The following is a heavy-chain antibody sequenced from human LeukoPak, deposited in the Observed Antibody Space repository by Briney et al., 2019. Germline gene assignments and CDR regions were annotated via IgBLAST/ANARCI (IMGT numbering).Heavy chain of an antibody. Sequence: PGGSLRLSCAASGFTFSSYGMHWVRQAPGKGLEWVAVIWYDGSNKYYADSVKGRFTIFRDNSKNTLYLQMNSLRAEDTAVYYCARSPSFSYSSSWVDYWGQGTLVTVSS. J-gene: IGHJ4*02. CDR2: IWYDGSNK. CDR1: GFTFSSYG. V-gene: IGHV3-33*01. D-gene: IGHD6-13*01. CDR3: ARSPSFSYSSSWVDY.